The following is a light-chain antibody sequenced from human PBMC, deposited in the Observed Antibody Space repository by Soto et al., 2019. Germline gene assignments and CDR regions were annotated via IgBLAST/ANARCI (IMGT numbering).Light chain of an antibody. J-gene: IGKJ2*01. V-gene: IGKV3-11*01. CDR2: DAS. CDR3: QQRSNWPPYT. CDR1: QSVSSY. Sequence: EIVLTQSPATLSSSPGERATLSCRASQSVSSYLAWYPQKPGQAPRLLIYDASNRATGIPARFSGSGSGTDFTLTITSLEPDDFAVYYCQQRSNWPPYTFGQGTKLEIK.